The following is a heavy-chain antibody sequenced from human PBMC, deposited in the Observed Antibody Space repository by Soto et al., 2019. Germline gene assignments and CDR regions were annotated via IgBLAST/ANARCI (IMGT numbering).Heavy chain of an antibody. D-gene: IGHD3-9*01. CDR2: ISGSGGST. CDR1: GFTFSSYA. J-gene: IGHJ4*02. V-gene: IGHV3-23*01. CDR3: AKGGARYFDWFDY. Sequence: EVQLLESGGGLVQPGGSLRLSCAASGFTFSSYAMSWVRQAPGRGLEWVSAISGSGGSTYYADSVKGRFTISRDNSKNTLYLQMNSLRAEDTAVYYCAKGGARYFDWFDYWGQGTLVTVSS.